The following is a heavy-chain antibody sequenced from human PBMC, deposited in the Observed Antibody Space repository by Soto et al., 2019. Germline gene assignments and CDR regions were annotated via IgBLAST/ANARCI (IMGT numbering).Heavy chain of an antibody. CDR3: ARGDCSGGSCYSDYYYYGMDV. CDR1: GGTFSSYA. D-gene: IGHD2-15*01. J-gene: IGHJ6*02. V-gene: IGHV1-69*12. CDR2: IIPIFGTA. Sequence: QVQLMQSGAEVKKPGSSVKVSCKASGGTFSSYAISWVRQAPGQGLEWMGGIIPIFGTANYAQKFQGRVTITADESTSTAYMELSSLRSEDTAVYYCARGDCSGGSCYSDYYYYGMDVWGQGTTVTVSS.